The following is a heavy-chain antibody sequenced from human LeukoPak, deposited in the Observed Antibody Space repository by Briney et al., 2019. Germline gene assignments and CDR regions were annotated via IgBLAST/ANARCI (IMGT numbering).Heavy chain of an antibody. Sequence: QAGGSLRLSCAAPGFTFSSYAMHWVRQAPGKGLEWVAVISYDGSNKYYADSVKGRFTISRDNSKNTLYQQMNSLRAEDTAVYYCARDSDIVVVVAATPFDYWGQGTLVTVSS. CDR1: GFTFSSYA. J-gene: IGHJ4*02. D-gene: IGHD2-15*01. CDR2: ISYDGSNK. CDR3: ARDSDIVVVVAATPFDY. V-gene: IGHV3-30*01.